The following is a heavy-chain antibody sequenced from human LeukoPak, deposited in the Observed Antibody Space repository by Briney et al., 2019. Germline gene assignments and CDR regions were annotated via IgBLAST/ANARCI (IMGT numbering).Heavy chain of an antibody. CDR3: ARLPIGSRFSGDY. J-gene: IGHJ4*02. CDR2: IYYSGST. Sequence: PSETLSLTCTVSGGSISSSSYYWGWIRQPPGKGLEWIGSIYYSGSTYYNPSLKSRVTISVDTSKNQSSLKLSSVTAADTAVYYCARLPIGSRFSGDYWGQGTLVTVSS. D-gene: IGHD1-26*01. V-gene: IGHV4-39*01. CDR1: GGSISSSSYY.